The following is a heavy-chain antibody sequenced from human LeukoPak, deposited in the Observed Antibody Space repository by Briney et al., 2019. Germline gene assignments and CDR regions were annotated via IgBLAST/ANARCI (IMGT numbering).Heavy chain of an antibody. D-gene: IGHD3-9*01. CDR1: GFNFSNYE. CDR2: ISSSGRTM. CDR3: AKEVITIFPTYGMDV. J-gene: IGHJ6*02. V-gene: IGHV3-48*03. Sequence: GGSLRLSCAASGFNFSNYEMNWARQAPGRGLEWVSYISSSGRTMFYADSVKGRFTISRDNAKNTLYLQMNSLRAEDTAVYYCAKEVITIFPTYGMDVWGQGTTVTVSS.